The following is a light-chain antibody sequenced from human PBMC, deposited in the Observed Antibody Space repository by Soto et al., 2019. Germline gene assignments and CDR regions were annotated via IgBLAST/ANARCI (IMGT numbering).Light chain of an antibody. CDR1: SSDVGGYNY. CDR3: SSYTSSSTLAV. Sequence: QSVLTQPASVSGSPGQSITISCTGTSSDVGGYNYVSWYQQHPGKAPKLMIYDVSNRPSEVSNRFSGSKSGNTASLTISGLQAEDEADYYCSSYTSSSTLAVFGGGTKLTVL. V-gene: IGLV2-14*01. CDR2: DVS. J-gene: IGLJ3*02.